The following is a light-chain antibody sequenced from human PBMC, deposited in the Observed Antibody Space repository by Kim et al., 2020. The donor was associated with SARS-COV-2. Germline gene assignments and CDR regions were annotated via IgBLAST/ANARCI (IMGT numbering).Light chain of an antibody. V-gene: IGLV2-14*01. Sequence: QSALTQPASVSGSPGQSITISCTGTNSDVGAYNYVSWYQQYPGKAPKLIISDVSNRPSGVSDRFSGSKTGNTASLTISGLQGEDEAEYFCASYTTSSTVFGGGTKVTVL. CDR2: DVS. CDR3: ASYTTSSTV. J-gene: IGLJ3*02. CDR1: NSDVGAYNY.